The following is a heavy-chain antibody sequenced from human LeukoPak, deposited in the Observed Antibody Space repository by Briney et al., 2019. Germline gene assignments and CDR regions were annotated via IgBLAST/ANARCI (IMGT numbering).Heavy chain of an antibody. CDR3: ARGKYDILTGYPGYSFDY. D-gene: IGHD3-9*01. V-gene: IGHV3-21*01. CDR1: GFTFSSYA. Sequence: PGGCLRLSCAAFGFTFSSYAMSWVRQAPGRGLEWVSSISSSSSYIYYADSVKGRFTISRDNAKNSLYLQMNSLRAEDTAVYYCARGKYDILTGYPGYSFDYWGQGTLVTVSS. CDR2: ISSSSSYI. J-gene: IGHJ4*02.